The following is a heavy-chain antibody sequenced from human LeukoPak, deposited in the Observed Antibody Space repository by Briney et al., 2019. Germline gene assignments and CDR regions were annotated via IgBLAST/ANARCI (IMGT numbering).Heavy chain of an antibody. Sequence: PSETLSLTCTVSGGSISSYYWSWIRQPAGKGLEWIGRIYTSGSTNYNPSLKSRVTISVDTSKNQFSLKLSSVTAADTAVYYCARSKSMVAAAGTAYYYYYYYMDVWGKGTTVTISS. J-gene: IGHJ6*03. CDR2: IYTSGST. CDR3: ARSKSMVAAAGTAYYYYYYYMDV. D-gene: IGHD6-13*01. V-gene: IGHV4-4*07. CDR1: GGSISSYY.